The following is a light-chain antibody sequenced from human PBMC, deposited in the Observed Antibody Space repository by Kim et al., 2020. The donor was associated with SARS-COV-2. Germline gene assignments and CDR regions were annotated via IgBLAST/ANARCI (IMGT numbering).Light chain of an antibody. Sequence: GTPGERVTLACRASQSVNSDVGWYQQRPGQPPRLLVYEASMRASAAPARLSGSGSGTEFALTISGLQFEDFAVYYCQQYSYWPRTFGQGTKVDIK. V-gene: IGKV3-15*01. CDR2: EAS. CDR3: QQYSYWPRT. J-gene: IGKJ1*01. CDR1: QSVNSD.